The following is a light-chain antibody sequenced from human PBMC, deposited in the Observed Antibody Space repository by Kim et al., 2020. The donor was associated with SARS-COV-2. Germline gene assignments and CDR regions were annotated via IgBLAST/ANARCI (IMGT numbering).Light chain of an antibody. V-gene: IGKV3-20*01. CDR3: QQYGS. CDR1: QSVASSS. CDR2: DAS. J-gene: IGKJ4*01. Sequence: TLSMSPGEGATLSCRATQSVASSSIAWYQQKPGQAPRLLIYDASTRATGIPGRFSGSRSGTDFTLTISRLEPEDSAVYYCQQYGSFGGGTKVDIK.